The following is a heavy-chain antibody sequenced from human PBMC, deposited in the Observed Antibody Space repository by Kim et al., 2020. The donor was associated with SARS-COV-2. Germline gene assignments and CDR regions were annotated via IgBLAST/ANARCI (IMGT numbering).Heavy chain of an antibody. Sequence: SETLSLTCTVSGGSISSYYWSWIRQPPGKGLEWIGYIYYSGSTNYNPSLKSRVTISVDTSKNQFSLKLSSVTAADTAMYYCARGQGWSGYYKGGNYYYGMDVWGQGTTVTVSS. CDR1: GGSISSYY. CDR2: IYYSGST. V-gene: IGHV4-59*01. D-gene: IGHD3-3*01. J-gene: IGHJ6*02. CDR3: ARGQGWSGYYKGGNYYYGMDV.